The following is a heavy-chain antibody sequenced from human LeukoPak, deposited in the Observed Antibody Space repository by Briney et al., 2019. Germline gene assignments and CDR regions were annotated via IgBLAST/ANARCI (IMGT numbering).Heavy chain of an antibody. J-gene: IGHJ4*02. CDR2: ISSSGSTI. V-gene: IGHV3-48*03. Sequence: GGSLRLSCAASGFTFSSYEMNWVRQAPGKGLEWVSYISSSGSTIYYADSVKGRFTIFRDNAKNSLYLQMNSLRAEDTAVYYCARAERYFAAVHFDYWGQGTLVTVSS. CDR3: ARAERYFAAVHFDY. D-gene: IGHD3-9*01. CDR1: GFTFSSYE.